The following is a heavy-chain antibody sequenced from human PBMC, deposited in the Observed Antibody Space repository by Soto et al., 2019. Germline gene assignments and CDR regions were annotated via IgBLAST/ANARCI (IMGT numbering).Heavy chain of an antibody. CDR3: AKVRVAYYDFWSGYYAAPFDY. V-gene: IGHV3-23*01. Sequence: PGGSLRLSCAASGFTFSSYAMSWVRQAPGKGLEWVSAISGSGGSTYYADSVKGRFTISRDNSKNTLYLQMNSLRAEDTAVYYCAKVRVAYYDFWSGYYAAPFDYWGQGTLVTVSS. CDR2: ISGSGGST. CDR1: GFTFSSYA. D-gene: IGHD3-3*01. J-gene: IGHJ4*02.